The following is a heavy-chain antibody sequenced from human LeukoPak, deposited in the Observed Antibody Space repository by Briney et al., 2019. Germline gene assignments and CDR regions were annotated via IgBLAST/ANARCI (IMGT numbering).Heavy chain of an antibody. D-gene: IGHD3-10*01. CDR2: INWNGGST. Sequence: GGSLRLSCAASGFTFSTYAMHWVRQAPGKGLEWVSGINWNGGSTGYADSVKGRFTMSRDNAKNSLYLQMNNLRAEDTAFYYCARGAGSGYYFYMDVWGKGTTVTVSS. V-gene: IGHV3-20*04. CDR1: GFTFSTYA. J-gene: IGHJ6*03. CDR3: ARGAGSGYYFYMDV.